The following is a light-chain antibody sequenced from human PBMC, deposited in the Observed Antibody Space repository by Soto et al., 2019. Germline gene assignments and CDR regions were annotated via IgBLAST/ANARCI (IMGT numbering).Light chain of an antibody. CDR3: PHSNSYSEA. V-gene: IGKV1-5*03. CDR2: KAS. CDR1: QTISSW. Sequence: DIRMTQSPSTLSGSVGDRVTITCRASQTISSWLAWYQQKPGKAPKLLIYKASTLKSGVPSRFSGSGSGTEFTLTISSLQPDDFAPYYSPHSNSYSEAFGQGSKVDI. J-gene: IGKJ1*01.